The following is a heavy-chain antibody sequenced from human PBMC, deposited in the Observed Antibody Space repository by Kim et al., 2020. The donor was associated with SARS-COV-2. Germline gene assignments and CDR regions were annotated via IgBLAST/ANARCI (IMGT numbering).Heavy chain of an antibody. Sequence: GGSLRLSCAASGFTFSNAWMSWVRQAPGKGLEWVGRIKSKTDGGTTDYAAPVKGRFTISRDDSKNTLYLQMNSLKTEDTAVYYCTTDWARKPMVRGVIIYWGQGTLVTVSS. D-gene: IGHD3-10*01. CDR1: GFTFSNAW. CDR2: IKSKTDGGTT. CDR3: TTDWARKPMVRGVIIY. V-gene: IGHV3-15*01. J-gene: IGHJ4*02.